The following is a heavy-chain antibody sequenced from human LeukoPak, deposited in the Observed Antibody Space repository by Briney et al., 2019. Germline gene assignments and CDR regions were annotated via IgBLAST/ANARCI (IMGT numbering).Heavy chain of an antibody. Sequence: ASVKVSCKASGYTFTGYYMHWVRQAPGQGLEWMGWINPNSGGTNYAQKFQGRVTMIRDTSISTAYMELSRLRSDDTAVYYCARISSSTSLDSYNWFDPWGQGALVTVSS. D-gene: IGHD2-2*01. V-gene: IGHV1-2*02. CDR3: ARISSSTSLDSYNWFDP. J-gene: IGHJ5*02. CDR2: INPNSGGT. CDR1: GYTFTGYY.